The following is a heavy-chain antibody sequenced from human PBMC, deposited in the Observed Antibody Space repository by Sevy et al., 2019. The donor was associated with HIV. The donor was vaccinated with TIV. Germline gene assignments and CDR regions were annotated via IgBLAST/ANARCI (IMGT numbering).Heavy chain of an antibody. Sequence: SETLSLTCAVYGGSFSGYFWNWIRQSPGKGLEWIGEINHTGTLKYNPSLKSQVTISVDASKNRLSRHLSSVTAADTAIYYCARGRQAYVVVVPSTVPFDYWGQGTLVTVSS. CDR2: INHTGTL. CDR3: ARGRQAYVVVVPSTVPFDY. V-gene: IGHV4-34*01. CDR1: GGSFSGYF. D-gene: IGHD2-2*01. J-gene: IGHJ4*02.